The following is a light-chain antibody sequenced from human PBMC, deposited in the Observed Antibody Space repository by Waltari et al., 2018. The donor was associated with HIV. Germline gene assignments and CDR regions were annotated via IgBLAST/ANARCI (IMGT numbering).Light chain of an antibody. J-gene: IGLJ2*01. Sequence: QSALTQPPSASGTPGQRVTISCSGSSSNIGSNYVYWYQQVPGTAPKLLIYRNNQRPSGVPDRFSGSKSGTSASLAISGLRSEDEADYYCAAWDDSLSSVLFGGGTKLTVL. CDR3: AAWDDSLSSVL. CDR2: RNN. V-gene: IGLV1-47*01. CDR1: SSNIGSNY.